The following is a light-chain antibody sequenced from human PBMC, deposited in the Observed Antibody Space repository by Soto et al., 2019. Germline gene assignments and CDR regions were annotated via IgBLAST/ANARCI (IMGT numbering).Light chain of an antibody. Sequence: QSALTQPASVSGSPRQSITISCTGTSSDIGGYKYVSWYQHHPGTAPKLMIYDVTNRPSGVSNRFSGSKSGNTASLTISGLQAEDEGDYYCTSYASSSTPVVFGGGTKVTVL. V-gene: IGLV2-14*03. CDR3: TSYASSSTPVV. CDR2: DVT. CDR1: SSDIGGYKY. J-gene: IGLJ2*01.